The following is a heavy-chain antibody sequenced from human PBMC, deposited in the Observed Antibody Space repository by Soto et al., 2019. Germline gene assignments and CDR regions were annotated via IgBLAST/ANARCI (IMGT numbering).Heavy chain of an antibody. V-gene: IGHV4-59*08. CDR1: GGSISSDY. D-gene: IGHD3-10*01. J-gene: IGHJ4*02. CDR2: IYYSGST. Sequence: QVQLQESGPGLVKPSETLSLTCTVSGGSISSDYWSWIRQPPGKGLEWIGYIYYSGSTNYNPSLYCRVNISSDTCKIQFSLKLRSLTSADIALDYDLTRRSASYPLLDYWGQGTLVTVSS. CDR3: LTRRSASYPLLDY.